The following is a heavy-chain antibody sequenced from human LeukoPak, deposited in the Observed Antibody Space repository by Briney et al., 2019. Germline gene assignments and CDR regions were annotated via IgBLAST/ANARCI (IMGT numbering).Heavy chain of an antibody. CDR1: GYSISSGYY. CDR2: IYHSGRT. Sequence: SETLSLTCAVSGYSISSGYYWGWIRQPPGKGLEWIGSIYHSGRTYYNPSLKSRVNISVDTSKNQFSLKLSSVTAADTAVYYCAREDLYYYDSSGSQGWFDPWGQGTLVTVSS. D-gene: IGHD3-22*01. V-gene: IGHV4-38-2*02. CDR3: AREDLYYYDSSGSQGWFDP. J-gene: IGHJ5*01.